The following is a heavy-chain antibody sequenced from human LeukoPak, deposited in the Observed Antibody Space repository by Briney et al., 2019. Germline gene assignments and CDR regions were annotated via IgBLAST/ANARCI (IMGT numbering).Heavy chain of an antibody. CDR2: IDTTTGNP. V-gene: IGHV7-4-1*02. J-gene: IGHJ4*02. D-gene: IGHD3-10*01. CDR3: VRGTPTPGMDY. CDR1: GYPFIAHF. Sequence: ALVKVSCKASGYPFIAHFLNWVRQAPGQGLEWMGNIDTTTGNPRYAQDFTGRFVFSLDTSVSTAYLQITSLKADDTAAYYCVRGTPTPGMDYWGQGTQVTVSS.